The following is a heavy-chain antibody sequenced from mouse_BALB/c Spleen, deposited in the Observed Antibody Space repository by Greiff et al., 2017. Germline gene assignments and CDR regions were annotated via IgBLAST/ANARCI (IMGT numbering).Heavy chain of an antibody. CDR2: ISSGGSYT. J-gene: IGHJ2*01. Sequence: EVKLVESGGGLVKPGGSLKLSCAASGFTFSSYAMSWVRQSPEKRLEWVAEISSGGSYTYYPDTVTGRFTISRDNAKNTLYLEMSSLRSEDTAMYYCARDGYYPYYFDYWGQGTTLTVSS. D-gene: IGHD2-3*01. V-gene: IGHV5-9-4*01. CDR3: ARDGYYPYYFDY. CDR1: GFTFSSYA.